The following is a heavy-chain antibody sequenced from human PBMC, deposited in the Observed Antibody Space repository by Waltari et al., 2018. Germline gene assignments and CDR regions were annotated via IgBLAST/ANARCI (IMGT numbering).Heavy chain of an antibody. CDR2: TIPSWVTA. CDR1: GGTFSSYA. J-gene: IGHJ6*02. D-gene: IGHD2-2*02. Sequence: QVQLVQSGAEVKKPGSSVKVSCKASGGTFSSYAISWVRQAPGQGLEWMGGTIPSWVTANYAQKCQGRVTITADESTSTAYMELSSLRSEDTAVYYCAIYCSSTSCYKPYYYGMDVWGQGTTVTVSS. V-gene: IGHV1-69*01. CDR3: AIYCSSTSCYKPYYYGMDV.